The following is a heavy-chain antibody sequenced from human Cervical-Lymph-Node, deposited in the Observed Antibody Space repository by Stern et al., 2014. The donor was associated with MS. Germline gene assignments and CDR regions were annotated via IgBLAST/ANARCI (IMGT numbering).Heavy chain of an antibody. CDR2: ITFYNGNT. D-gene: IGHD3-3*02. CDR3: ARDFSVGVAIFGVVNWFDP. Sequence: DQLVESGAELRKPGASVKVACKASGHTFSSHGISWVRQAPGQGLEWMGLITFYNGNTKYAEKVKDRVIMTIDRSTNTAYMELRSLRSDDTAVYYCARDFSVGVAIFGVVNWFDPWGQGTLVTVSS. CDR1: GHTFSSHG. J-gene: IGHJ5*02. V-gene: IGHV1-18*04.